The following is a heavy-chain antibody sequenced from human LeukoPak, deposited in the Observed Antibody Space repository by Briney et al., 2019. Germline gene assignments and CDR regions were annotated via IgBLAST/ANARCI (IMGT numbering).Heavy chain of an antibody. CDR3: AKWGSGYGAQYYFDY. D-gene: IGHD5-12*01. Sequence: GGSLRLSCAASGFTFSSYGMHWVRQAQGKGLEWVAFIRYDGSNKYYADSVKGRFTISRDNSKNTLYLQMNSLRAEDTAVYYCAKWGSGYGAQYYFDYWGQGTLVTVSS. V-gene: IGHV3-30*02. J-gene: IGHJ4*02. CDR1: GFTFSSYG. CDR2: IRYDGSNK.